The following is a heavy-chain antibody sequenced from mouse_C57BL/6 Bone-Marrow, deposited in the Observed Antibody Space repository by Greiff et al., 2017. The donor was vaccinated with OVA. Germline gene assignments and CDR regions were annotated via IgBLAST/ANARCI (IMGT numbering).Heavy chain of an antibody. CDR2: IYPRSGNT. Sequence: VKLVESGAELARPGASVKLSCKASGYTFTSYGISWVKQRTGQGLEWIGEIYPRSGNTYYNEKFKGKATLTADKSSSTAYMELRSLTSEDSAVYFCARVGRRDFDYWGQGTTLTVSS. CDR1: GYTFTSYG. V-gene: IGHV1-81*01. CDR3: ARVGRRDFDY. D-gene: IGHD4-1*01. J-gene: IGHJ2*01.